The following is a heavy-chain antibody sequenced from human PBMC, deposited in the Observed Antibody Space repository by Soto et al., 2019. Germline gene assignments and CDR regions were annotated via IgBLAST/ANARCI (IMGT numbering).Heavy chain of an antibody. CDR2: IYYSGSP. D-gene: IGHD6-6*01. J-gene: IGHJ6*02. V-gene: IGHV4-61*01. CDR3: ARDSAAARVMDV. CDR1: GGSVSSGSYY. Sequence: QVQLQESGPGLVKPSETLSLTCTVSGGSVSSGSYYWSWIRQPPGKGLEWIGYIYYSGSPNYNPSLKSRVTISVDTSKNHFSLKLSSVTAADTAVYYCARDSAAARVMDVWGQGTTVTVSS.